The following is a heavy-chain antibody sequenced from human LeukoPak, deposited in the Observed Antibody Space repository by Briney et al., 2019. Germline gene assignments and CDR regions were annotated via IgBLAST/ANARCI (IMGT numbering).Heavy chain of an antibody. CDR2: IYYSGST. CDR1: GGSISSHY. Sequence: PSETLSLTCTVSGGSISSHYWSWIRQPPGKGLEWIGYIYYSGSTNYNPSLKSRVTISVGTSKNQFSLKLSSVTAADTAVYYCARDLRSAAAGTSWFDPWGQGTLVTVSS. J-gene: IGHJ5*02. D-gene: IGHD6-13*01. V-gene: IGHV4-59*11. CDR3: ARDLRSAAAGTSWFDP.